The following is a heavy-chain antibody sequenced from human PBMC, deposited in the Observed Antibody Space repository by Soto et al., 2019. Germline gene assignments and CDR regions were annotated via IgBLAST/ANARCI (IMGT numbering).Heavy chain of an antibody. D-gene: IGHD2-2*01. J-gene: IGHJ5*02. Sequence: GGSLRLSCAASGFTFSSYGMHWVRQAPGKGLEWVAVIWYDGSNKYYADSVKGRFTISRDNSKNMLYLQMNSLRAEDTAVYYCARDPFYYCSSTSCTSWFDPWGQGTLVTVSS. V-gene: IGHV3-33*01. CDR1: GFTFSSYG. CDR2: IWYDGSNK. CDR3: ARDPFYYCSSTSCTSWFDP.